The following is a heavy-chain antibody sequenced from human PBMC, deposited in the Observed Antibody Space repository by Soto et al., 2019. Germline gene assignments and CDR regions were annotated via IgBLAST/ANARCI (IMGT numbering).Heavy chain of an antibody. Sequence: SVKFSCKASGGTFSSYAISWVRQAPGQGLEWMGGIIPIFGTANYAQKFQGRVTITADESTSTAYMELSSLRSGDTAVYYCARNHKSDEYSSSVNWFDPWGQGTLVTV. CDR2: IIPIFGTA. V-gene: IGHV1-69*01. D-gene: IGHD6-6*01. CDR1: GGTFSSYA. CDR3: ARNHKSDEYSSSVNWFDP. J-gene: IGHJ5*02.